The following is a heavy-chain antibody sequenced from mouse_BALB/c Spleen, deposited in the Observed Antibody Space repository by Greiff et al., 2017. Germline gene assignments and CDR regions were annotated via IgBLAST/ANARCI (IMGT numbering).Heavy chain of an antibody. CDR1: GFNIKDTY. CDR3: ARGEIEGFAY. CDR2: IDPANGNT. J-gene: IGHJ3*01. V-gene: IGHV14-3*02. Sequence: ESGAELVKPGASVKLSCTASGFNIKDTYMHWVKQRPEQGLEWIGRIDPANGNTKYDPKFQGKATITADTSSNTAYLQLSSLTSEDTAVYYCARGEIEGFAYWGQGTLVTVSA.